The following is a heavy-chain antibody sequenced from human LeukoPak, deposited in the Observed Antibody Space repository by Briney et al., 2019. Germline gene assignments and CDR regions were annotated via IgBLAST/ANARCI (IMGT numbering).Heavy chain of an antibody. CDR1: GFTFSSYS. D-gene: IGHD5-12*01. V-gene: IGHV3-48*04. CDR2: ISSSSSTI. Sequence: GGSLRLSCAASGFTFSSYSMNWVRQAPGKGLEWVSYISSSSSTIYYADSVKGRFTISRDNAKNSLYLQMNSLRAEDTAVYYCAREMGAYDSDFDYWGQGTLVTVSS. J-gene: IGHJ4*02. CDR3: AREMGAYDSDFDY.